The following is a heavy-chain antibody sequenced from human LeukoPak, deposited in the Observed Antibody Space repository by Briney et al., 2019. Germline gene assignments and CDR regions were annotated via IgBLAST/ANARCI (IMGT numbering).Heavy chain of an antibody. CDR3: ARHLSGVTGYTYGRGIDY. V-gene: IGHV3-7*01. D-gene: IGHD5-18*01. CDR2: IKQDGSEK. CDR1: GFTFSGYW. J-gene: IGHJ4*02. Sequence: GGSLRLSCAASGFTFSGYWMSWVRQAPGKGLEWVANIKQDGSEKYHVDSMKGRFTISRDNAKTSLYLQINSLRAEDTAVYYCARHLSGVTGYTYGRGIDYWGQGTLVTVSS.